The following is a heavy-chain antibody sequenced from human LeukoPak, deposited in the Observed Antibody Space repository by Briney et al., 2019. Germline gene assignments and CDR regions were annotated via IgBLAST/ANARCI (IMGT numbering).Heavy chain of an antibody. Sequence: ASVKVSCKASGYTFTRYDINWVRQATGQGLEWMGWMSPNSGNTGYAQKFQGRVTITRNTSISTAYMELSSLRSEDTAVYYCARDNPDSYDSSGYSWFDPWGQGTLVTVSS. CDR1: GYTFTRYD. D-gene: IGHD3-22*01. J-gene: IGHJ5*02. V-gene: IGHV1-8*03. CDR3: ARDNPDSYDSSGYSWFDP. CDR2: MSPNSGNT.